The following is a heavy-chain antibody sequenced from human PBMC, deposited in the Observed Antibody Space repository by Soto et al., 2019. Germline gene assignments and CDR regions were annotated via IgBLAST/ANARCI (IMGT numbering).Heavy chain of an antibody. Sequence: EVQLLESGGDLVQPGGSLRLSCAASGFTFSSYAMNWVRQAQGKGLEWVSAISGSGGNTLYADSVKGRLTISRGNSKTTLFLQMHSMRAEDTAIYYCAMLNSGSYSYHGMDVWGQGTTVTVSS. CDR3: AMLNSGSYSYHGMDV. J-gene: IGHJ6*02. CDR1: GFTFSSYA. D-gene: IGHD1-26*01. CDR2: ISGSGGNT. V-gene: IGHV3-23*01.